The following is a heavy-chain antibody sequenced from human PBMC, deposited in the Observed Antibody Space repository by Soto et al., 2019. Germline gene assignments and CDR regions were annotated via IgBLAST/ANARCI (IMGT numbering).Heavy chain of an antibody. CDR2: ISSSSSTI. J-gene: IGHJ4*02. CDR3: ARESLARGLPY. CDR1: GFTFSSYS. Sequence: GGSLRLSCAASGFTFSSYSMNWVRQAPGKGLEWVSYISSSSSTIYYADSVKGRFTISRDNAKNALYLQMNSLRAEDTALSYCARESLARGLPYWGQGTLVTVSS. V-gene: IGHV3-48*01. D-gene: IGHD3-10*01.